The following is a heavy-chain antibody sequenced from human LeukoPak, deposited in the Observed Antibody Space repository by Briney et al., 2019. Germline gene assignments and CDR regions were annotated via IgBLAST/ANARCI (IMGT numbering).Heavy chain of an antibody. J-gene: IGHJ4*02. CDR1: GYSFTSYW. D-gene: IGHD3-3*01. V-gene: IGHV5-51*03. Sequence: KPGESLKISCKGSGYSFTSYWIGWVRQMPGKGLEWMGIIYPGDSDTRYSPSFQGPVTISADKSISTAYLQWSSLKASDTAMYYCARGGTDDFWSGYTLPGYFDYWGQGTLVTVSS. CDR3: ARGGTDDFWSGYTLPGYFDY. CDR2: IYPGDSDT.